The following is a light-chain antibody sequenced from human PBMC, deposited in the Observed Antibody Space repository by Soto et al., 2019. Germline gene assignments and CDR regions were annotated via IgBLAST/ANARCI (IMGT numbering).Light chain of an antibody. CDR2: DAS. CDR3: QQRSNWPVT. V-gene: IGKV3-11*01. J-gene: IGKJ3*01. Sequence: EFVLTQSPGTLSLSPGERATLSCRASQTVRNNYLAWYQQEPGQAPRLLIYDASNRATGIPARFSGSGSGTDFTLTISSLEPEDFAVYYCQQRSNWPVTFGPGTKVDIK. CDR1: QTVRNNY.